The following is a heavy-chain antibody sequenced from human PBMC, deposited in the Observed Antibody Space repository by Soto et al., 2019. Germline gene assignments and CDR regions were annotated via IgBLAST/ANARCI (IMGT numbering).Heavy chain of an antibody. J-gene: IGHJ4*02. CDR1: GFIFTSYA. V-gene: IGHV3-23*01. CDR3: VKNYYFDY. Sequence: EVQLLESGGDLVQPGGSLRLTCAASGFIFTSYAMSWVRQVPGKGLEWVSSINVDDSTYYTESVRGRFTVSRDNSKNTLYLQMNSLRAEDTALYYCVKNYYFDYWGRGTLVTVSS. CDR2: INVDDST.